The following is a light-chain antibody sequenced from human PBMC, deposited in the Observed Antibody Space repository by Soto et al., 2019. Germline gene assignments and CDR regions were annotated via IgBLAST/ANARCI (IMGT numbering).Light chain of an antibody. J-gene: IGLJ7*01. Sequence: QPVLTQPASVSGSPGQSIAISCTGTSSDVGGYDYLSWYQQHPEKAPKLMMYEVTKRPSGVSNRFSGSKSGQTASLTISWLQPEDEADYYCSSHTSGSTRVFGSGTQLTVL. V-gene: IGLV2-14*01. CDR1: SSDVGGYDY. CDR2: EVT. CDR3: SSHTSGSTRV.